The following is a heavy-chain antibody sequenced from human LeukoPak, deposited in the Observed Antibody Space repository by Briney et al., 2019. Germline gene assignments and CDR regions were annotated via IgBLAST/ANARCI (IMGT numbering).Heavy chain of an antibody. J-gene: IGHJ4*02. CDR3: AKDERCSGGSCYPGY. Sequence: PGGSLRLSCAASGFTFSSYAMSWVRQAPGKGLEWVSSISAGGGSTYYPDSAKGRFTISRDNSKNTLYLQMNSLRAEDTAVYYCAKDERCSGGSCYPGYWGQGTLVTVSS. D-gene: IGHD2-15*01. V-gene: IGHV3-23*01. CDR2: ISAGGGST. CDR1: GFTFSSYA.